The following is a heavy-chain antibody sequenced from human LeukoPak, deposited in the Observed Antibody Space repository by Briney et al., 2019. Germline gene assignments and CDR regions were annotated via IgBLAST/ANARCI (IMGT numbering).Heavy chain of an antibody. V-gene: IGHV3-7*03. J-gene: IGHJ4*02. Sequence: GGSLRLSCAASGFTFSSYWMSWVRQAPGKGLECVANIKQDGSEKYYVDSVKGRFTISRDNAKNSMYLQMNSLRAEDTAVYYCAKNIYPYYYDSSGYHDYWGQGTLVTVSS. CDR3: AKNIYPYYYDSSGYHDY. D-gene: IGHD3-22*01. CDR2: IKQDGSEK. CDR1: GFTFSSYW.